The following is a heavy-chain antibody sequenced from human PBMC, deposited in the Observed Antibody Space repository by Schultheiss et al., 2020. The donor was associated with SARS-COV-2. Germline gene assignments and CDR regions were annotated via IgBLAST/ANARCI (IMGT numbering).Heavy chain of an antibody. CDR1: GFSLSTSGMC. J-gene: IGHJ4*02. Sequence: SGPTLVKPTQTLTLTCIVSGFSLSTSGMCVSWIRQPPGKALEWLALIYWDDDKYYSTSLKTRLTITKDTSKNQVVLTMTNMDPVDTATYYCAHSGSIVGATESFDYWGQGTLVTVSS. V-gene: IGHV2-70*12. CDR3: AHSGSIVGATESFDY. CDR2: IYWDDDK. D-gene: IGHD1-26*01.